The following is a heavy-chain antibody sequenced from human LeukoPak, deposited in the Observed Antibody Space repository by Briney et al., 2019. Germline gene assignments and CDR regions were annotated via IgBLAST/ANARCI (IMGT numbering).Heavy chain of an antibody. J-gene: IGHJ4*02. Sequence: ESGGSLRLSCAASGFTFSSYAMSWVRQAPGKGLEWVSTISGSGGGTYYADSVKGRFTISRDNSKNTLYLQMNSLRAEDTAVYYCAKKGDYGDYGLDYWGQGTLVTVS. CDR2: ISGSGGGT. V-gene: IGHV3-23*01. CDR3: AKKGDYGDYGLDY. CDR1: GFTFSSYA. D-gene: IGHD4-17*01.